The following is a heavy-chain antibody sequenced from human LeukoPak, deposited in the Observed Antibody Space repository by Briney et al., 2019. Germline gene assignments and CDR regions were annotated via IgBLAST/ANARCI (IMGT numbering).Heavy chain of an antibody. CDR1: GYSFTSYW. CDR2: IYPGDSDT. CDR3: ARTIYSSSWYGWFDP. J-gene: IGHJ5*02. D-gene: IGHD6-13*01. V-gene: IGHV5-51*01. Sequence: GEPLKISCKGSGYSFTSYWIGWVRQMPGKGLEWMGIIYPGDSDTRYSPSFQGQVTISADKSISTAYLQWSSLKASDTAMYYCARTIYSSSWYGWFDPWGQGTLVTVSS.